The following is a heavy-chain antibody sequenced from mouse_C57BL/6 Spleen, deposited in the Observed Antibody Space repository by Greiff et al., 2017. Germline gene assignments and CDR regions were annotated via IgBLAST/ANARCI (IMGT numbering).Heavy chain of an antibody. D-gene: IGHD1-1*02. V-gene: IGHV1-80*01. J-gene: IGHJ4*01. Sequence: QVQLQQSGAELVRPGASVKISCKASGYAFSNYWMDWVKQRPGQGLEWIGQIYPGDGDTNYNGKFKGKATLTADKSSSTAYMRLSSLPSEDSAVYCCARGGSGMGYWGQGTSVTVSS. CDR2: IYPGDGDT. CDR1: GYAFSNYW. CDR3: ARGGSGMGY.